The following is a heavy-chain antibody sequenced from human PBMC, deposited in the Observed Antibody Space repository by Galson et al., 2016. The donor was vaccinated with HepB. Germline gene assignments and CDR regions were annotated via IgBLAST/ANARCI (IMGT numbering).Heavy chain of an antibody. V-gene: IGHV3-23*01. CDR1: GFTFRNYG. D-gene: IGHD2-2*01. Sequence: SLRLSCAASGFTFRNYGMTWVRQAPGKGLEVVSSISRSGYSTDYADSVKGQFTISRDNSKNTLSLQMNSLTADDTAIYYCVQGSTAPAVWGKGTTVTVSS. CDR3: VQGSTAPAV. CDR2: ISRSGYST. J-gene: IGHJ6*04.